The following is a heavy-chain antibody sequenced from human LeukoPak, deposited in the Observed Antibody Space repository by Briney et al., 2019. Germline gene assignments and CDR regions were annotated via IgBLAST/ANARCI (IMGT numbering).Heavy chain of an antibody. CDR3: AGGFITYYYMDV. D-gene: IGHD3-10*01. V-gene: IGHV3-21*01. CDR1: GFTFSSHG. CDR2: ISSSSSYI. Sequence: GGSLRLSCVASGFTFSSHGMNWVRQAPGKGLEWVSSISSSSSYIYYADSVKGRFTISRDNAKNSLYLQMNSLRAEDTAVYYCAGGFITYYYMDVWGKGTTVTISS. J-gene: IGHJ6*03.